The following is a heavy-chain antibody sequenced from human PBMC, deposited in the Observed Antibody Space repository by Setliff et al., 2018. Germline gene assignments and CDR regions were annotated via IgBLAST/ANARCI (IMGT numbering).Heavy chain of an antibody. CDR1: GGSIRNYC. CDR2: IYTSGST. D-gene: IGHD4-4*01. Sequence: PSETLSLTCTVSGGSIRNYCWSWIRQPAGKGLEWIGRIYTSGSTNYNPSLKSRVIMSIDTSKNQFSLKLSSVTAADTAVYYCARDKYRGDFDYGNQDFDYWGQGTLVTVSS. CDR3: ARDKYRGDFDYGNQDFDY. J-gene: IGHJ4*02. V-gene: IGHV4-4*07.